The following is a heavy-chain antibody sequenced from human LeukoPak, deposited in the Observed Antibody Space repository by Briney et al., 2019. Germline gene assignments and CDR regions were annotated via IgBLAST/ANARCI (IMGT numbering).Heavy chain of an antibody. V-gene: IGHV4-61*02. Sequence: KTSETLSLTCTVSGGSISSGSYYWSWIRQPAGKGLEWIGRIYTTGSTNYNPSLKSRVTMSLDTSKNQFSLKLSSVTAADTAVYYCARLGDWFDPWGQGTLVTVSS. J-gene: IGHJ5*02. CDR3: ARLGDWFDP. D-gene: IGHD3-3*01. CDR2: IYTTGST. CDR1: GGSISSGSYY.